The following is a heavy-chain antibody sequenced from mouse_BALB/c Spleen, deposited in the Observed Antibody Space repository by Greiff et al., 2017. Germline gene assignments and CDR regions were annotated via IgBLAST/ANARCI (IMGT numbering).Heavy chain of an antibody. J-gene: IGHJ3*01. V-gene: IGHV5-17*02. CDR1: GFTFSSFG. D-gene: IGHD2-1*01. Sequence: EVQVVESGGGLVQPGGSRKLSCAASGFTFSSFGMHWVRQAPEKGLEWVAYISSGSSTIYYADTVKGRFTISRDNPKNTLFLQMTSLRSEDTAMYYCARSREGNYVVAYWGQGTLVTVSA. CDR3: ARSREGNYVVAY. CDR2: ISSGSSTI.